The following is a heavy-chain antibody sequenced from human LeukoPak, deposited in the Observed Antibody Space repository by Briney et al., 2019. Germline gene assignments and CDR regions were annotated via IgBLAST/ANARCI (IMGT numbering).Heavy chain of an antibody. Sequence: SETLSLTCTISGGSISTYYWSWIRQPAGKGLEWIGRIYTSGSTNYNPSLKSRVTISVDTSKNQFSLKLSSVTAADTAVYYCARGAYSSGCDYWGQGTLVTVSS. CDR1: GGSISTYY. CDR2: IYTSGST. D-gene: IGHD6-19*01. J-gene: IGHJ4*02. CDR3: ARGAYSSGCDY. V-gene: IGHV4-4*07.